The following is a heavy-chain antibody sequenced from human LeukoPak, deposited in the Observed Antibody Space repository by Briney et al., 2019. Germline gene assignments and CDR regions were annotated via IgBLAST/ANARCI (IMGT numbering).Heavy chain of an antibody. CDR1: GGSISSYY. CDR2: IYYSGST. J-gene: IGHJ4*02. CDR3: ARGDPIAGVNFDY. D-gene: IGHD2-21*02. Sequence: SETLSLTCTVSGGSISSYYRSWIRQPPGKGLEWIGYIYYSGSTNYNPSLKSRVTTSVDTSKNQFSLKLSSVTAADTAVYYCARGDPIAGVNFDYWGQGTLVTVSS. V-gene: IGHV4-59*01.